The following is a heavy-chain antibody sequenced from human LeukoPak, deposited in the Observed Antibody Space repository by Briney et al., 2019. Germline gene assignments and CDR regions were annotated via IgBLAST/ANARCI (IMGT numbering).Heavy chain of an antibody. Sequence: SETLSLTCAVYGGSFSGYYWSWIRQPPGKGLEWIGYIYYSGSTNYNPSLKSRVTISVDTSKNQFSLKLSSVTAADTAVYYCARDVEGSDVWGQGTTVTVSS. CDR2: IYYSGST. CDR1: GGSFSGYY. J-gene: IGHJ6*02. D-gene: IGHD1-1*01. V-gene: IGHV4-59*01. CDR3: ARDVEGSDV.